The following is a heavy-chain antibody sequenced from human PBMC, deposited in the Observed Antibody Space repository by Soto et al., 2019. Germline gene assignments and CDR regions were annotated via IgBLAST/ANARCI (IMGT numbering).Heavy chain of an antibody. CDR1: GYSFANYW. Sequence: GESLKISCKASGYSFANYWLGWVCQKPGKGLEWMGVIYPGDSETTYSPSFEGQVIISVDRSRGTAFLEWSSLKASDTAMYYCARPGAPTDTVVYDFWGQGTQVTVSS. CDR3: ARPGAPTDTVVYDF. D-gene: IGHD5-18*01. CDR2: IYPGDSET. V-gene: IGHV5-51*01. J-gene: IGHJ4*02.